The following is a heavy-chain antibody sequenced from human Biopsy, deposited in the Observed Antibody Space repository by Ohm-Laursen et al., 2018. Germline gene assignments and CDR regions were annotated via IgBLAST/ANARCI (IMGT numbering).Heavy chain of an antibody. V-gene: IGHV3-21*01. CDR3: ARDSRRTAREGGMDV. CDR1: GFTFSSYA. J-gene: IGHJ6*02. CDR2: ISETSSHI. Sequence: GSLRLSCTASGFTFSSYAMNWVRQAPGEGLEWISYISETSSHIYDADSVKGQFTVARDNAKNSLYLQLNSLRAEDTAVYYCARDSRRTAREGGMDVWGQGTTVTVSS. D-gene: IGHD6-6*01.